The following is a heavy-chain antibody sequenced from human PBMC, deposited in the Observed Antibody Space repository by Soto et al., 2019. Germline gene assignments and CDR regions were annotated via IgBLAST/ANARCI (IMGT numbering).Heavy chain of an antibody. J-gene: IGHJ4*02. CDR3: ARVIYYYVSDYYYYAY. D-gene: IGHD3-16*01. V-gene: IGHV1-46*01. CDR2: INPNGGST. Sequence: ASVKVSFKASGYTFTSSYIYWVRQAPGQGLEWMGMINPNGGSTSSPQKFQGRVTMTRDTSTSTVYIELSTLRSEDTAVYYCARVIYYYVSDYYYYAYWGQGTLVTVS. CDR1: GYTFTSSY.